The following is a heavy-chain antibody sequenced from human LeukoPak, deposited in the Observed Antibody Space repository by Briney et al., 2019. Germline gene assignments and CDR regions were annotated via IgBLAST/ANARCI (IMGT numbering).Heavy chain of an antibody. CDR1: GFTFSSYS. Sequence: GGSLRLSCAASGFTFSSYSMNWVRQAPGKGLEWVSSISSSSSYIYYADSVKGRFTISRDNAKNSLYLQMNSLRAEDTAVYYCARNPPWGGTVYYYYYYMDVWGKGTTVTVSS. V-gene: IGHV3-21*01. D-gene: IGHD1-26*01. CDR2: ISSSSSYI. CDR3: ARNPPWGGTVYYYYYYMDV. J-gene: IGHJ6*03.